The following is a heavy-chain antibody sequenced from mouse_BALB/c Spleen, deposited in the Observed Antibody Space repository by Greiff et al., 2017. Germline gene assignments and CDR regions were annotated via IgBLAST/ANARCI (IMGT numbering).Heavy chain of an antibody. Sequence: EVHLVESGGDLVKPGGSLKLSCAASGFTFSSYGMSWVRQTPDKRLEWVATISSGGSYTYYPDSVKGRFTISRDNAKNTLYLQMSSLKSEDTAMYYCARHGNPNYAMDYWGQGTSVTVSS. CDR1: GFTFSSYG. CDR2: ISSGGSYT. D-gene: IGHD2-1*01. CDR3: ARHGNPNYAMDY. V-gene: IGHV5-6*01. J-gene: IGHJ4*01.